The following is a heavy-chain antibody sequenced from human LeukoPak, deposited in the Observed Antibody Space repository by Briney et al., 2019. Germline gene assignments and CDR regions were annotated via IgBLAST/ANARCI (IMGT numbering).Heavy chain of an antibody. V-gene: IGHV5-51*01. J-gene: IGHJ4*02. D-gene: IGHD3-22*01. Sequence: KPGESLKISCKVSGYIFTDYWIGWVRQMPGKGLEWMGIIYPGDSDTRHSPSFQGQVTISADKSISTAYLQWNSLKTSDTAVYFCVGPDSSTWHFDYWGQGTLVTVSS. CDR2: IYPGDSDT. CDR3: VGPDSSTWHFDY. CDR1: GYIFTDYW.